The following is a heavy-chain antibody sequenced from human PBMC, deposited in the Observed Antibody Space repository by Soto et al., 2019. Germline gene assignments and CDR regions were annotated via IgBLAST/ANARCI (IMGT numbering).Heavy chain of an antibody. CDR3: ARAVAVAGDFDY. V-gene: IGHV3-21*01. J-gene: IGHJ4*02. CDR2: ISSSSSYI. Sequence: EVQLVESGGGLVKPVGSLRLSCAASGFTFSSYSMNWVRQAPGKGLEWVSSISSSSSYIYYADSVKGRFTISRDNAKNALYLHMNSLRAEDTAEYYCARAVAVAGDFDYWGQGTLVTVSS. D-gene: IGHD6-19*01. CDR1: GFTFSSYS.